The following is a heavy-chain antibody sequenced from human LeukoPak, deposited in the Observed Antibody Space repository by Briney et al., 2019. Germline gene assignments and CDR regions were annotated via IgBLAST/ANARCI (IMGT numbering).Heavy chain of an antibody. D-gene: IGHD3-10*01. CDR2: IYYSGST. J-gene: IGHJ5*02. CDR1: GGSISSYY. CDR3: ARAYYYGSGSSLPLNNWSDP. Sequence: SETLSLTCTVSGGSISSYYWSWIRQPPGKGLEWIGYIYYSGSTNYNPSLKSRVTISVDTSKNQFSLKLSSVTAADTAVYYCARAYYYGSGSSLPLNNWSDPWGQGTLVTVSS. V-gene: IGHV4-59*01.